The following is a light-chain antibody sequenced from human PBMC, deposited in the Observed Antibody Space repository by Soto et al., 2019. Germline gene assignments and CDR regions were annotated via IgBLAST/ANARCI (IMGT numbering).Light chain of an antibody. CDR3: QTWGTDVV. Sequence: QSVLTQSPSASASLGASVNLTCTLISGHNTDAIAWHQQQPKKGPRFLMKVNSDGGHIKGDGTPDRFSASSSGAERYLTISSLQSEDEADYYCQTWGTDVVFGGGTKLTVL. J-gene: IGLJ2*01. CDR1: SGHNTDA. CDR2: VNSDGGH. V-gene: IGLV4-69*01.